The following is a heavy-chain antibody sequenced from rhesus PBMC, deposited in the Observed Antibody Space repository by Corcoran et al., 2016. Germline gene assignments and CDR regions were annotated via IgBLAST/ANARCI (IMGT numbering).Heavy chain of an antibody. Sequence: EVQLVESGGGLVQPGGSLRLSCAASGFTFSDYYMSCVRHAPGKGLGLVSSISSTSIFICYADSVKGRFTISRDNAKSSLSLQMNSLKTEDTAVYYCTSGVGPEYFEFWGQGALVTVSS. V-gene: IGHV3S16*01. D-gene: IGHD2-15*01. J-gene: IGHJ1*01. CDR3: TSGVGPEYFEF. CDR1: GFTFSDYY. CDR2: ISSTSIFI.